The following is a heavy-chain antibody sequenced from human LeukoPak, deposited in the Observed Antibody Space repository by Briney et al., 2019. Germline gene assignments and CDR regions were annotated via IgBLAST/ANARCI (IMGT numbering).Heavy chain of an antibody. V-gene: IGHV3-23*01. CDR1: GFTFSSYE. D-gene: IGHD3-22*01. CDR3: ARGLFLGGYLDAFDI. J-gene: IGHJ3*02. Sequence: GGSLRLSCAASGFTFSSYEMNWVRQAPGTGLEWVSSISGSGDNTYYADSVKGRFTISRDNSKNMLYLQMNSLRGEDTALYYCARGLFLGGYLDAFDIWGQGTVVPVSS. CDR2: ISGSGDNT.